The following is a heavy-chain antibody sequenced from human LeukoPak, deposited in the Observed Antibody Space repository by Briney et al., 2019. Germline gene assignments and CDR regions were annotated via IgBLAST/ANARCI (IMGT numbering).Heavy chain of an antibody. Sequence: GGSLRLSCAASGFTFRTYWMSWVRQAPGKGLEWVANINPDGSEIYYVDSMRGRFTVSRDNAKNSLYLQMNSLRVEDSAVYYCAREVSVVGASDYWGQGSLVTVSS. J-gene: IGHJ4*02. CDR2: INPDGSEI. CDR3: AREVSVVGASDY. D-gene: IGHD1-26*01. CDR1: GFTFRTYW. V-gene: IGHV3-7*01.